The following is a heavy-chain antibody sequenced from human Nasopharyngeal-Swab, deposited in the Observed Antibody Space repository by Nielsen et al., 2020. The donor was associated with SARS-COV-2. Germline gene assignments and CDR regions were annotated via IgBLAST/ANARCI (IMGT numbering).Heavy chain of an antibody. CDR1: GFTFGSYT. CDR2: ISSSGSIA. CDR3: VRDGALIQLWLLPHALDI. Sequence: GESLKISCVASGFTFGSYTMNWVRQAPGKGLEWVSFISSSGSIAYYADSVKGRFTISRDNANNSLYLQMNSLRADDTAVYYCVRDGALIQLWLLPHALDIWGQGTLVTVSS. V-gene: IGHV3-48*04. D-gene: IGHD5-18*01. J-gene: IGHJ3*02.